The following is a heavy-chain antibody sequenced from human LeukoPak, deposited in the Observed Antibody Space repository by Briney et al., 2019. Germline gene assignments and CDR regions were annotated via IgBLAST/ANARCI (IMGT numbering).Heavy chain of an antibody. CDR2: ISAYNGNT. J-gene: IGHJ6*02. CDR3: ARDGSFRCSSTSCYSGYYYYGMDV. D-gene: IGHD2-2*01. V-gene: IGHV1-18*01. Sequence: EASVKVSFKASGYTFASYGISWVRQAPGQGLEWMGWISAYNGNTNYAQKLQGRVTMTTDTSTGTAYMELRSLRSDDTAVYYCARDGSFRCSSTSCYSGYYYYGMDVWGQGTTVTVSS. CDR1: GYTFASYG.